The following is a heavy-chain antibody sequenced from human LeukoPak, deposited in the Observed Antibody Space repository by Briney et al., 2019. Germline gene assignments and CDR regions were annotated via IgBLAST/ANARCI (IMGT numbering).Heavy chain of an antibody. V-gene: IGHV4-59*08. CDR3: ARSPGYYFDY. Sequence: KPSDTLSLTCTVSGRSISSYYWCWLRQPPGKALEWIGYIYYSGSTNYNLSLKSRVTISVDTSKNQCSLKLSSVTAADTAVYYCARSPGYYFDYWGQGTLVTVSS. J-gene: IGHJ4*02. CDR2: IYYSGST. CDR1: GRSISSYY.